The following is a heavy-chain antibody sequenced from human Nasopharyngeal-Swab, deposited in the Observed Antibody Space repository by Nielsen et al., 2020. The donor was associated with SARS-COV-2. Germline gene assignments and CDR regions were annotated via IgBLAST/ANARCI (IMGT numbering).Heavy chain of an antibody. CDR3: AKLAVTVYWYFDV. CDR1: GFSFSTYA. CDR2: ISDGGDST. Sequence: GVSLRLSCAASGFSFSTYAMSCVRLAPGKGLEWVSSISDGGDSTFYADSVKGRFTISRDNSENTLYLQMSSLRADDTAVYYCAKLAVTVYWYFDVWGPGTLLTVSS. J-gene: IGHJ2*01. V-gene: IGHV3-23*01.